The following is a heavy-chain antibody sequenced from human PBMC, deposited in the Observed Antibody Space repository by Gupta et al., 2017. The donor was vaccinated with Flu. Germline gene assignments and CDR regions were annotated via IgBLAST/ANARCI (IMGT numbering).Heavy chain of an antibody. CDR2: IRNKANSYTT. D-gene: IGHD1-14*01. CDR1: GFTFSEHY. CDR3: SRGETGPSPPGRNDC. Sequence: EVRLVESGGGLVQPGGSLRLSCVVSGFTFSEHYMDWTRQAPGKGLEWVVRIRNKANSYTTEYAASVKDRFTITRDDSKDSLYLQMNSLNNGDTAVYYCSRGETGPSPPGRNDCWGQGTLVTVSS. J-gene: IGHJ4*02. V-gene: IGHV3-72*01.